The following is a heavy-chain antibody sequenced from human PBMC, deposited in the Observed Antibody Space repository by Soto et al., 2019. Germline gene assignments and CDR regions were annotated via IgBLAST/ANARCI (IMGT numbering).Heavy chain of an antibody. V-gene: IGHV3-21*01. J-gene: IGHJ6*02. D-gene: IGHD4-4*01. Sequence: GGSLRLSCAASGFTFSTYGMNWVRQAPGKGLEWVSSINSRSIYIYYADSVKGRFTISRDNAKNSLYLQMNSLRAEDTAVYYCTRAPDYSLYTMDVWGQGTTVTVSS. CDR1: GFTFSTYG. CDR3: TRAPDYSLYTMDV. CDR2: INSRSIYI.